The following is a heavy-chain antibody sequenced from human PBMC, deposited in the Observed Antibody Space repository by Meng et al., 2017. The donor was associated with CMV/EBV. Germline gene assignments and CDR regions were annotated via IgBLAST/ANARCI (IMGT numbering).Heavy chain of an antibody. D-gene: IGHD3-3*01. Sequence: SETLSLTCTVSGGSVSSGSYYWSWIRQPPGKGLEWIGYIYYSGSTNYNPSLKSRVTISVDTSKNQFSLKLSSVTAADTAVYYCARALPKSITIFGVVPDYWGQGTLVTVSS. CDR1: GGSVSSGSYY. V-gene: IGHV4-61*01. J-gene: IGHJ4*02. CDR2: IYYSGST. CDR3: ARALPKSITIFGVVPDY.